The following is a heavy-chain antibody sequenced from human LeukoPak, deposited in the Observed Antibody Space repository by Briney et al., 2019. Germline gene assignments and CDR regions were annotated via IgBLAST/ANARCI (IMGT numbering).Heavy chain of an antibody. CDR3: ARDHSSSSYYFDY. CDR1: GFTFSRYG. D-gene: IGHD6-13*01. J-gene: IGHJ4*02. CDR2: IWYDGNNK. V-gene: IGHV3-33*01. Sequence: GGSLRLSCAASGFTFSRYGMHWVRQAPGKGVEWVAVIWYDGNNKYYADSVKGRSTISRDNSNNTLYLQMNSLRAEDTAVYYCARDHSSSSYYFDYWGQGTLVTVSS.